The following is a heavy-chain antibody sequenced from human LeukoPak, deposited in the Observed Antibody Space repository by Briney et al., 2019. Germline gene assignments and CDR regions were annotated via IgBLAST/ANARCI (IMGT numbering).Heavy chain of an antibody. CDR1: GASISSDY. CDR3: ARHFPYCGGDCPYYYMDV. V-gene: IGHV4-4*09. D-gene: IGHD2-21*02. Sequence: SETLSLTCSVSGASISSDYWSWIRQPPGKGREWIGNIYSSETTKYNPSLRSRATISGDTPKNQFSLKLSSVTAADTAVYYCARHFPYCGGDCPYYYMDVWGKGTTVTVSS. CDR2: IYSSETT. J-gene: IGHJ6*03.